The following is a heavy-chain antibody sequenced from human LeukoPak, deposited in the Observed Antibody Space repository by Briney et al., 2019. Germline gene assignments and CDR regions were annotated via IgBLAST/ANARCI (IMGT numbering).Heavy chain of an antibody. V-gene: IGHV4-34*01. CDR3: ARGSPEAPGYSSSWYYNY. D-gene: IGHD6-13*01. J-gene: IGHJ4*02. CDR2: ITHTGST. Sequence: SETLSLTCAVYGGSFSGYFWSWIRQPPGKGLEWIGEITHTGSTNYNPSLKSRATILVDTSKDQFSLNLTSVTAADTAVYYCARGSPEAPGYSSSWYYNYWGQGTLVTVSS. CDR1: GGSFSGYF.